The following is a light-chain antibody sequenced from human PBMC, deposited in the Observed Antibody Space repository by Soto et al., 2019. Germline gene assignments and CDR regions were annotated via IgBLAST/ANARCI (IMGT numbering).Light chain of an antibody. Sequence: QSALTQPASVSGSPGQSITISCTGTSSDVGGYNFVSWYQQHPGKAPKLMIYEVSNRPSGVSNRFSGSKSGNTASLNISGLQAEDEADYYCNSYTDSATRVFGGGTKLTVL. CDR3: NSYTDSATRV. CDR2: EVS. J-gene: IGLJ3*02. CDR1: SSDVGGYNF. V-gene: IGLV2-14*01.